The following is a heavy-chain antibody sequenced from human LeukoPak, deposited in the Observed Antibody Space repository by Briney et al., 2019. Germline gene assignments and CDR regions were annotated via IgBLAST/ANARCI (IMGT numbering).Heavy chain of an antibody. CDR2: IYHSGYA. D-gene: IGHD5-24*01. Sequence: SETLSLTCAVSGYSINSGYSWGWIRQRPGKGLEWIGNIYHSGYAYYNPSLKSRVTISVDTSKNQFSLKLSSVTAADTAVYYCTTMAGDYWGQGTLVTVSS. V-gene: IGHV4-38-2*01. CDR3: TTMAGDY. CDR1: GYSINSGYS. J-gene: IGHJ4*02.